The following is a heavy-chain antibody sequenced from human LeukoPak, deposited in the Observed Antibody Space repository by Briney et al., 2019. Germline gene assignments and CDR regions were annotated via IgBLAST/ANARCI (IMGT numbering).Heavy chain of an antibody. CDR2: IYHSGST. V-gene: IGHV4-30-2*01. CDR3: AREGSSGCLDY. Sequence: SETLSLTCAVSGGSISSGGYSWSWIRQPPGKGLERIGYIYHSGSTYYNPSLKSRVTISVDRSKNQFSLKLSSVTAADTAVYYCAREGSSGCLDYWGQGTLVTVSS. CDR1: GGSISSGGYS. D-gene: IGHD6-19*01. J-gene: IGHJ4*02.